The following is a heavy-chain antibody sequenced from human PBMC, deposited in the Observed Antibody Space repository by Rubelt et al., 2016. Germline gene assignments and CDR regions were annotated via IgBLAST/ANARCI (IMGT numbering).Heavy chain of an antibody. Sequence: VQLLESGGGLVQPGGSLRLSCAASGFTFSNYAIHWFRQAPGKGLEWVAVISYDGRTKYYADSVKGRFTISRDSPKKPLFRQRNSLRAEDTAVYYCAKVPRHWYFDLWGRGTLVTVSS. CDR2: ISYDGRTK. D-gene: IGHD1-1*01. CDR1: GFTFSNYA. J-gene: IGHJ2*01. V-gene: IGHV3-30*04. CDR3: AKVPRHWYFDL.